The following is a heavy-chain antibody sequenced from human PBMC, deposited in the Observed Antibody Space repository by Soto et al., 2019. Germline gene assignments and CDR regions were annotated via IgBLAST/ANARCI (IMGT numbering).Heavy chain of an antibody. CDR1: GHTFTSYG. CDR3: ARDLILWFGELLPQPPGDV. J-gene: IGHJ6*02. D-gene: IGHD3-10*01. V-gene: IGHV1-18*01. Sequence: ASVKVSCKASGHTFTSYGISWVRQAPGQGLEWMGWISAYNGNTNYAQKLQGRVTMTTDTSTSTAYMELRSLRSDDTAMYYCARDLILWFGELLPQPPGDVWGQGTTVTVSS. CDR2: ISAYNGNT.